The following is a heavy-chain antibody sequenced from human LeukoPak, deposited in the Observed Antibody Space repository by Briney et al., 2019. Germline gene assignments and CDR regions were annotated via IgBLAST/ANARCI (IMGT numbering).Heavy chain of an antibody. J-gene: IGHJ6*02. CDR2: ISYDGSNK. Sequence: GGSLRLSCAASGFTFSSYAMHWVRQAPGKGLEWVAVISYDGSNKYYADSVKGRFTISRDNSKNTLYLQMNSLRAEDTAVYYCARDGVGAAAGDYYSYYGMDVWGQGTTVTVS. D-gene: IGHD6-13*01. V-gene: IGHV3-30-3*01. CDR3: ARDGVGAAAGDYYSYYGMDV. CDR1: GFTFSSYA.